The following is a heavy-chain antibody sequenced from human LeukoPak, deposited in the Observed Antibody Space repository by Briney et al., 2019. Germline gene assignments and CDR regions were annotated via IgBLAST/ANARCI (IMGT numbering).Heavy chain of an antibody. CDR3: ARATTKLLWFGESHGFDP. CDR2: INHSGST. CDR1: GGSFSGYY. V-gene: IGHV4-34*01. Sequence: PSETLSLTCAVYGGSFSGYYWSWIRQPPGKGLEWIGEINHSGSTNYNPSLKSRVTISVDTSKNQFSLKLSSVTAADTAVYCCARATTKLLWFGESHGFDPWGQGTLVTVSS. D-gene: IGHD3-10*01. J-gene: IGHJ5*02.